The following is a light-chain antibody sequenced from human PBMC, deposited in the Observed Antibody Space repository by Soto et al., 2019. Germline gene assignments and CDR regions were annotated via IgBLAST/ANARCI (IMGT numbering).Light chain of an antibody. Sequence: QSVLTQPASVSGSPGQSITISCTGTNSDIGGYNYVSWYQQHSGKAPKLIIYEVSNRPSGVSNRFSGSKSGNTASLAISGLQAEDEADYYCSSYSGSSPLDVFGTGTKVTAL. CDR1: NSDIGGYNY. V-gene: IGLV2-14*01. J-gene: IGLJ1*01. CDR3: SSYSGSSPLDV. CDR2: EVS.